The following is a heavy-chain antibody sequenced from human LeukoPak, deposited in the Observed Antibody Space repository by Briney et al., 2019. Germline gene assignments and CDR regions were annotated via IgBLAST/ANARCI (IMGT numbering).Heavy chain of an antibody. J-gene: IGHJ4*02. D-gene: IGHD6-13*01. CDR2: ISYDGSNK. V-gene: IGHV3-30*04. CDR1: GFTFSSYA. CDR3: ARDNGKQQLVLDY. Sequence: PGRSLRLSCAASGFTFSSYAMHWVRQAPGKGLEWVAVISYDGSNKYYADSVKGRFTTSRDNSKNTLYLQMNSLRAEDTAVYYCARDNGKQQLVLDYWGQGTLVTVSS.